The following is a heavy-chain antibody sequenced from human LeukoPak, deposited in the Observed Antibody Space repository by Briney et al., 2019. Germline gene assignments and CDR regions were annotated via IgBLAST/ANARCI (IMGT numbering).Heavy chain of an antibody. CDR2: IIPILGIA. CDR3: ARAHYGSGSYSIRGAFDI. J-gene: IGHJ3*02. Sequence: ASVTVSCKASGGTFSSYAISWVRQAPGQGLEWMGRIIPILGIANYAQKFQGRVTITADKSTSTTYMELSSMRSEDTAGYYFARAHYGSGSYSIRGAFDIWGQGTMVTVSS. D-gene: IGHD3-10*01. CDR1: GGTFSSYA. V-gene: IGHV1-69*04.